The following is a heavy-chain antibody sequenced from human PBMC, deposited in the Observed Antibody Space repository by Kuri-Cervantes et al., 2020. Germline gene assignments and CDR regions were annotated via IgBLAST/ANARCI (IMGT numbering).Heavy chain of an antibody. CDR2: TSHDGSKK. D-gene: IGHD5-24*01. V-gene: IGHV3-30-3*02. J-gene: IGHJ4*02. CDR3: VKASRKGYNFDY. Sequence: GESLKISCAASGFTFSRYSMHWVRQAPGKGLEWVAVTSHDGSKKYNADSVKGRFTISRDSAKNSLFLQMNSLRAEDTALYYCVKASRKGYNFDYWGQGTLVTVSS. CDR1: GFTFSRYS.